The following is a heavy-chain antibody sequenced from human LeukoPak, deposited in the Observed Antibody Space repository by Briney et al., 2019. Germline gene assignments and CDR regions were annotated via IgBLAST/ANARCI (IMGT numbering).Heavy chain of an antibody. CDR2: IYYSGNT. CDR3: ARVESYGWFDP. CDR1: GGSISSGNYY. J-gene: IGHJ5*02. D-gene: IGHD3-3*01. V-gene: IGHV4-39*07. Sequence: SETLSLTCTVSGGSISSGNYYWGWIRQPPGKGLEWIGSIYYSGNTDYNPSLKSRVTISVETSKNQFSLKLSSVTAADTAVYYCARVESYGWFDPWGQGTLVTVSS.